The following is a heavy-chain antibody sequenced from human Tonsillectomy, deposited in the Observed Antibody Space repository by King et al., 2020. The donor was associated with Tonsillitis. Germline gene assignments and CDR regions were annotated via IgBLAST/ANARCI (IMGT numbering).Heavy chain of an antibody. CDR1: GDTLSKYG. V-gene: IGHV1-69*11. D-gene: IGHD3-16*01. Sequence: VQLVQSGAEVKKPGSSVKVSCKASGDTLSKYGISWVRQAPGQGLEWMGGIIPRLATTNYAQNFQGRLTITADESSSSAYMELTRIKSDDSAVYYCARDGSAYAYGYSGTDLDFWGPGTLVTVSP. J-gene: IGHJ4*02. CDR3: ARDGSAYAYGYSGTDLDF. CDR2: IIPRLATT.